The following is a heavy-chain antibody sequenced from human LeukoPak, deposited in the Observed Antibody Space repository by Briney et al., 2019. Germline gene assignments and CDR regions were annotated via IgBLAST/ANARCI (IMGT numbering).Heavy chain of an antibody. CDR3: AREVNWRFDY. J-gene: IGHJ4*02. Sequence: PGGSLRLSCAASGFTFSSYAMYWVRQAPGKGLEWVAVISYDGSHEFYADSVKGRFTISRDNSKNTLYLQRGSLRGEDMAVYYCAREVNWRFDYWGQGTLVTVSS. D-gene: IGHD1-1*01. CDR1: GFTFSSYA. CDR2: ISYDGSHE. V-gene: IGHV3-30*14.